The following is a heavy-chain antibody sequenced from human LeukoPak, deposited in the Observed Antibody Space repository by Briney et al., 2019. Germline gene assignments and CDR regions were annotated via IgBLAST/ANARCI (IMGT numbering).Heavy chain of an antibody. D-gene: IGHD6-13*01. CDR1: GGSISSYH. CDR3: AREIAAAGRYYYYGMDV. V-gene: IGHV4-59*01. CDR2: IYYSGIT. J-gene: IGHJ6*02. Sequence: SETLSLTCTVSGGSISSYHWSWIRQPPGKGREWIGYIYYSGITNYNPSLKSRVTISVDTSKNPFSLKLSSVTAADTAVYYCAREIAAAGRYYYYGMDVWGQGATVTVSS.